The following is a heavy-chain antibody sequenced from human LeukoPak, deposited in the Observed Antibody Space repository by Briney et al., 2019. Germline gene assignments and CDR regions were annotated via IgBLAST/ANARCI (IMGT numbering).Heavy chain of an antibody. J-gene: IGHJ3*02. CDR1: GGSFSGYY. CDR3: ARRIRIYCTGSSCPGGVAFGI. CDR2: INHSGST. D-gene: IGHD2-15*01. V-gene: IGHV4-34*01. Sequence: PSETLSLTCAVYGGSFSGYYWNWIRQPPGKGLEWIGEINHSGSTNYNPSLKSRVTISVDTSKNQFSLKLSSVTAADTAVYYCARRIRIYCTGSSCPGGVAFGIWGQGTMVTVSS.